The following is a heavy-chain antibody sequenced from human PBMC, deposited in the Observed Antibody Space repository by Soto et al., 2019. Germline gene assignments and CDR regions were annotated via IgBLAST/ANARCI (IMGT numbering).Heavy chain of an antibody. J-gene: IGHJ6*02. D-gene: IGHD3-22*01. V-gene: IGHV3-74*01. Sequence: EVQLVESGGGLVQPGGSLRLSCAASGITFSSYWMHWVRQAPGKGLVWVSRINSDGSSTSYADSVKGRFTISRDNAKNTLYLQMNSLRAEDTAVYYCARDRVTMIVVNGMDVWSQGTTVTVSS. CDR2: INSDGSST. CDR1: GITFSSYW. CDR3: ARDRVTMIVVNGMDV.